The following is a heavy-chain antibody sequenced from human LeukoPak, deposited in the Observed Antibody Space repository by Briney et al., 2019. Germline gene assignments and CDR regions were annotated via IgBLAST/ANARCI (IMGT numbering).Heavy chain of an antibody. Sequence: QPGGSLRLSCAASGLTFSSHWMHWVRQAPGKGLVWVSRITNDGSSTTYADSVKGRSTISRDNAKNMLYLQVNSLRAEDTAVYYCVTQQGGNPAYWGQGTLVTVSS. V-gene: IGHV3-74*01. CDR1: GLTFSSHW. D-gene: IGHD1-14*01. J-gene: IGHJ4*02. CDR3: VTQQGGNPAY. CDR2: ITNDGSST.